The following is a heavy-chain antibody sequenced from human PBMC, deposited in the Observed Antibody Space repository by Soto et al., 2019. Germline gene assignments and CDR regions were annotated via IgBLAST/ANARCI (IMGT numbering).Heavy chain of an antibody. V-gene: IGHV3-33*01. CDR2: IWYDGSNK. J-gene: IGHJ6*02. Sequence: QVPLVESGGGVVQPGRSLRLSCAASGFTFSSYGMHWVRQAPGKGLEWVGVIWYDGSNKYYADSVKGRFTISRDNSKNTLYLHMNSLRAEDKAVYYCARGEIVAKVGYYYGMDVWGQGTTVTVSS. CDR1: GFTFSSYG. CDR3: ARGEIVAKVGYYYGMDV. D-gene: IGHD5-12*01.